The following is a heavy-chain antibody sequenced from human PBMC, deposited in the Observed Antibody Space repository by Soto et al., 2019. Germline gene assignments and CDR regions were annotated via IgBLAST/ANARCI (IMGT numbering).Heavy chain of an antibody. V-gene: IGHV3-64D*08. CDR2: ISSNGGST. CDR3: VKVMITFGGVIDDAFDI. CDR1: GFTFSSYA. D-gene: IGHD3-16*02. Sequence: GGSLRLSCSASGFTFSSYAMHWVRQAPGKGLEYVSAISSNGGSTYYADSVKGRFTISRDNSKNTLYLQMSSLRAEDTAVYYCVKVMITFGGVIDDAFDIWGQGTMVTVSS. J-gene: IGHJ3*02.